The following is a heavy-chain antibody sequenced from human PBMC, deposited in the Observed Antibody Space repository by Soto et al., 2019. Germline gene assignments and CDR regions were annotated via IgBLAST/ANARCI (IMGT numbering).Heavy chain of an antibody. CDR1: GLTFSSYW. CDR2: IKSDGSST. D-gene: IGHD4-17*01. Sequence: PGGSLRLSCAASGLTFSSYWMHWVRQAPGKGLVWVSRIKSDGSSTSYADSVKGRFTISRDNAKNTLYLQMNSLRAEDTAVYYCALSHTVTTDYWGQGTLVTVS. V-gene: IGHV3-74*01. CDR3: ALSHTVTTDY. J-gene: IGHJ4*02.